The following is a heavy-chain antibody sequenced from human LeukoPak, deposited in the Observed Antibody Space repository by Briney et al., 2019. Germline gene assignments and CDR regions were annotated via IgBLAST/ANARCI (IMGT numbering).Heavy chain of an antibody. D-gene: IGHD4-17*01. J-gene: IGHJ4*02. CDR2: ISGSGSAI. CDR1: RFTFSTYD. Sequence: PGGSLRLSCAASRFTFSTYDMSWVRQAPGKGLEWISYISGSGSAIYYADSVKGRFTISRDNAKNSLNLQMNSLRPEDTAVYYCARSHGDSDYYDYWGQGTLFTVSS. V-gene: IGHV3-48*03. CDR3: ARSHGDSDYYDY.